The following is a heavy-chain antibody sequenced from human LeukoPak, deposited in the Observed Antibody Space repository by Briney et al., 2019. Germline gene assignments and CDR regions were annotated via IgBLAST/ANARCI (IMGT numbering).Heavy chain of an antibody. CDR2: IYPDDSNT. CDR1: GYTFTNYW. V-gene: IGHV5-51*01. D-gene: IGHD2-15*01. J-gene: IGHJ5*02. Sequence: GESLKISCKGSGYTFTNYWIGWVRPMPGKGLEWMGIIYPDDSNTKYSPSFQGQVTISADKSISTTYLNWSSLKASDTAIYYCVREKGSSWSWFDPWGQGTLVTVSS. CDR3: VREKGSSWSWFDP.